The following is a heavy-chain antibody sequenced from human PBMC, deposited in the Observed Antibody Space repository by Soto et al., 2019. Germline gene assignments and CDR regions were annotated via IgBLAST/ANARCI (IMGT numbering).Heavy chain of an antibody. D-gene: IGHD3-10*01. CDR2: IRSKPNSYAT. CDR1: GFTFSGSA. J-gene: IGHJ6*02. CDR3: TTMRDVGPYGMDV. Sequence: EVQLVESGGGLVQPGGSLKLSCAASGFTFSGSAMHWVRQASGKGLEWVGRIRSKPNSYATAYGASVKGRFTISRDDSRDTAYLQMNSLKAEDTAVYYGTTMRDVGPYGMDVWGQGTTVTVTS. V-gene: IGHV3-73*02.